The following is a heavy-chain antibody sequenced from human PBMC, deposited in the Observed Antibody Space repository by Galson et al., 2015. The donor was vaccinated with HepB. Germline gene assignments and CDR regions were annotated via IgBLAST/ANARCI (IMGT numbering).Heavy chain of an antibody. J-gene: IGHJ3*02. Sequence: SLRLSCAASGFTFSSYSMNWVRQAPGKGLEWVSYISSSSTIYYADSVKGRFTISRDNAKNSLYLQMNSLRDEDTAVYYCARADCSSTSCYSSNAFDIWGQGTMVTVSS. D-gene: IGHD2-2*01. CDR1: GFTFSSYS. CDR3: ARADCSSTSCYSSNAFDI. CDR2: ISSSSTI. V-gene: IGHV3-48*02.